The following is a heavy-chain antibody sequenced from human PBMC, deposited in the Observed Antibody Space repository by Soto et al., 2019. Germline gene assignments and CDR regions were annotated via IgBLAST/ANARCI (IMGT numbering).Heavy chain of an antibody. Sequence: EVQLLESGGGLVQPGGSLRLSCAASGFTFSSYAMSWVRQAPGKGLEWVSAISGSGGSTYYADSVKGRFTISRDNSKNTLYLQMNSLRAEDTAVYYCAKTPDLLWFGDPPTSHFDYWGQGTLVTVSS. V-gene: IGHV3-23*01. J-gene: IGHJ4*02. CDR1: GFTFSSYA. CDR2: ISGSGGST. CDR3: AKTPDLLWFGDPPTSHFDY. D-gene: IGHD3-10*01.